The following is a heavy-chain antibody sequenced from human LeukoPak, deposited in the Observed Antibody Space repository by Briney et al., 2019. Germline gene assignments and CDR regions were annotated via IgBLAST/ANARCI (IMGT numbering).Heavy chain of an antibody. D-gene: IGHD6-13*01. V-gene: IGHV3-30*18. CDR2: ISYEGSKK. Sequence: PGGSLRLSCAASGFTFSDSGMHWVRQAPGKGLEWVVIISYEGSKKYYADSVKGRFTISRDNSKNTLSLQLNSLRAEDTAVYYCAKSIASAGDYWGQGTLVTVSS. CDR1: GFTFSDSG. J-gene: IGHJ4*02. CDR3: AKSIASAGDY.